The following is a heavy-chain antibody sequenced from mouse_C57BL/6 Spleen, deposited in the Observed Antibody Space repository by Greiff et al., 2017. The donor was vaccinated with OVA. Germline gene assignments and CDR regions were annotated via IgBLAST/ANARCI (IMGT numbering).Heavy chain of an antibody. CDR1: GFTFTGYS. CDR3: ASSRGSWGVWFAY. CDR2: INPGSGYT. V-gene: IGHV1-4*01. Sequence: QVQLQQSGAELVRPGASVKMSCTASGFTFTGYSMHWVKQRPGQGLEWIGYINPGSGYTKYDQKFKDKATLTTDKSSSTAYMQLTSLTSEDSAVYYWASSRGSWGVWFAYWGQGTLVTVSA. D-gene: IGHD4-1*01. J-gene: IGHJ3*01.